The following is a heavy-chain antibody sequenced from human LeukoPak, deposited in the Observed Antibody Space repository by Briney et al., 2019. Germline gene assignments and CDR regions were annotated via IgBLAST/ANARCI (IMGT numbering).Heavy chain of an antibody. V-gene: IGHV3-21*04. Sequence: GGSLRLSCAASGFTFSSYSMNWVRQAPGKGLEWVSSISSSSSYIYYADSVKGRFTISRDNAKNSLYLQMNSLRAEDTALYYCARMDGDTAMVTVDYWGQGTLVTVSS. D-gene: IGHD5-18*01. CDR3: ARMDGDTAMVTVDY. J-gene: IGHJ4*02. CDR1: GFTFSSYS. CDR2: ISSSSSYI.